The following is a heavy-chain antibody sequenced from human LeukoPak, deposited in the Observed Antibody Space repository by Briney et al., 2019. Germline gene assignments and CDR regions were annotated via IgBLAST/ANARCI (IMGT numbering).Heavy chain of an antibody. CDR1: GFTFSSYS. J-gene: IGHJ4*02. V-gene: IGHV3-48*01. D-gene: IGHD3-3*01. CDR2: ISSSSSTI. CDR3: ARDQMDYDFWSGYYIYYFDY. Sequence: PGGSLRLSCAASGFTFSSYSMNWVRQAPGKGLEWVSYISSSSSTIYYADSVKGRFTISRDNAKNSLYLQMNSLRAEDTAVYYCARDQMDYDFWSGYYIYYFDYWGQGTLVTVSS.